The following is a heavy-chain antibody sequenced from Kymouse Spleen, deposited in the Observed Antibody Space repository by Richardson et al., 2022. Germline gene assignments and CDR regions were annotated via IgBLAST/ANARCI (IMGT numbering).Heavy chain of an antibody. J-gene: IGHJ6*02. V-gene: IGHV4-39*01. CDR2: IYYSGST. Sequence: QLQLQESGPGLVKPSETLSLTCTVSGGSISSSSYYWGWIRQPPGKGLEWIGSIYYSGSTYYNPSLKSRVTISVDTSKNQFSLKLSSVTAADTAVYYCARRAAEYYYYGMDVWGQGTTVTVSS. D-gene: IGHD6-13*01. CDR3: ARRAAEYYYYGMDV. CDR1: GGSISSSSYY.